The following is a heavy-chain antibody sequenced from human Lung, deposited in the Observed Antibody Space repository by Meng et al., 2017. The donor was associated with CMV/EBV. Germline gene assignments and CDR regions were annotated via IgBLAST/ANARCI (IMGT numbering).Heavy chain of an antibody. J-gene: IGHJ6*02. CDR1: GYTFTSYG. CDR2: ISAYNGNT. V-gene: IGHV1-18*01. Sequence: ASVKVSCKASGYTFTSYGISWVRQAPGQGLEWMGWISAYNGNTNYAQKLQGRVTKTTDTSTSTAYMELRSLRSDDTAVYYCATGNQYCSSTSCYPGGMDVWGQGTTVTVSS. D-gene: IGHD2-2*01. CDR3: ATGNQYCSSTSCYPGGMDV.